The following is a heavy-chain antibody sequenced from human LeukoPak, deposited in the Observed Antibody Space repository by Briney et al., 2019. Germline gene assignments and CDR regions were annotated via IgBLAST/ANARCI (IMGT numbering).Heavy chain of an antibody. D-gene: IGHD3-16*01. CDR1: GFTFSSYA. Sequence: PGGSLRLSCAASGFTFSSYAMHWVRQAPGKGLEWVAVISYDGSNKYYADSVKGRFTISRDNSKNTLYLQMNSLRAEDTAVYYCAKLQSGGPDDYWGQGTLVTVSS. V-gene: IGHV3-30*18. CDR2: ISYDGSNK. CDR3: AKLQSGGPDDY. J-gene: IGHJ4*02.